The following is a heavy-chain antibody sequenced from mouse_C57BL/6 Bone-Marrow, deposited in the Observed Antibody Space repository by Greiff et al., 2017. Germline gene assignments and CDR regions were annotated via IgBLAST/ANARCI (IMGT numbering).Heavy chain of an antibody. V-gene: IGHV5-4*03. D-gene: IGHD1-1*01. CDR2: ISDGGSYT. J-gene: IGHJ3*01. Sequence: DVMLVESGGGLVKPGGSLKLSCAASGFTFSSYAMSWVRQTPEKRLEWVATISDGGSYTYYPDNVKGRFTISRDHDKNNLYLQMSHLKSEDTAMDYCARVYYYGSSSFADWGQGTLVTVSA. CDR3: ARVYYYGSSSFAD. CDR1: GFTFSSYA.